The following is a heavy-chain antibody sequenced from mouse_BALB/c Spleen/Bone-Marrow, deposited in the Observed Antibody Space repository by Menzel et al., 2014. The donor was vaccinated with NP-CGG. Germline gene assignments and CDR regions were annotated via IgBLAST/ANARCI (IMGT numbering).Heavy chain of an antibody. V-gene: IGHV5-17*02. D-gene: IGHD1-2*01. Sequence: DVKLVESGGGLVQPGGSRKLSCAASGFTFSSFGMHWVRQAPEKGLEWVAYISSGSSTIYYADTVKGRFTISGDSPKNTLFLQMTSLRSEDTAMYYCARSLLRLSYAMDYWGQGTSVTVSS. CDR3: ARSLLRLSYAMDY. CDR2: ISSGSSTI. CDR1: GFTFSSFG. J-gene: IGHJ4*01.